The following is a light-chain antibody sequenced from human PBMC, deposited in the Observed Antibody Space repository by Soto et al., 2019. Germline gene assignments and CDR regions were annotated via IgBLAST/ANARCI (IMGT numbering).Light chain of an antibody. CDR3: QQYGSSPPIT. Sequence: EIVLTQSPGTLSLSPGERATLSCRASQSVSSSYLAWYQQKPGQAPRLLNYGASSRATGSPDSFSGSGSGTDFTLTNSRLEPEDFAVYYCQQYGSSPPITFGPGTKVDIK. CDR1: QSVSSSY. V-gene: IGKV3-20*01. CDR2: GAS. J-gene: IGKJ3*01.